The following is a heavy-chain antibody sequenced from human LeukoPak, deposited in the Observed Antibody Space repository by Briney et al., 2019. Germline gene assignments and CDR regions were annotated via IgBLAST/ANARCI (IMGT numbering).Heavy chain of an antibody. D-gene: IGHD3-22*01. CDR3: ARHYYDSSGSHFDY. J-gene: IGHJ4*02. Sequence: GGSLRLSCAASGFTFGSYWMSWVRQAPGKGLEWVANIKQGGSEKYYVDSVKGRFTISRDNAKNSLYLQMNSLRAEDTAVYYCARHYYDSSGSHFDYWGQGTLVTVSS. V-gene: IGHV3-7*01. CDR2: IKQGGSEK. CDR1: GFTFGSYW.